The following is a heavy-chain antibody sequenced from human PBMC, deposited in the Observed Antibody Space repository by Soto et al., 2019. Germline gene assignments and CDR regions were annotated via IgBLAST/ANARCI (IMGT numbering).Heavy chain of an antibody. D-gene: IGHD3-10*01. CDR1: GGSINSDDW. CDR3: ARDHPYGDNWAFEY. Sequence: PSETLSLTCAVSGGSINSDDWWNWVRQPPGKGLEWIGEIYHGGNINYNPSLKSRVTISMDKSKNQFSLNLFSVTAADTAVYYCARDHPYGDNWAFEYWGQGARVTVSS. V-gene: IGHV4-4*02. J-gene: IGHJ4*02. CDR2: IYHGGNI.